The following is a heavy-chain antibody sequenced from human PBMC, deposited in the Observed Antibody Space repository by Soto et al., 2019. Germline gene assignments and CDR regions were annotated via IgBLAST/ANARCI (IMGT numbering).Heavy chain of an antibody. CDR2: IYSSGST. Sequence: LTCTVSGGSTRSSNYYWSWIRQPPGKGVEWIGYIYSSGSTYYNPPLKSRVTISVDTSKNQFSLKLSSVTAADTAVYYCARADAVVVAASNWFDPWGQGTLVTVSS. J-gene: IGHJ5*02. CDR1: GGSTRSSNYY. V-gene: IGHV4-31*03. CDR3: ARADAVVVAASNWFDP. D-gene: IGHD2-15*01.